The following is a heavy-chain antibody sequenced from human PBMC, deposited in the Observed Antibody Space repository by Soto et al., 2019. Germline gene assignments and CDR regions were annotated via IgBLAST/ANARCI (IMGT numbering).Heavy chain of an antibody. J-gene: IGHJ5*02. CDR1: GYTFTSYD. D-gene: IGHD3-10*01. CDR3: ARVWGYYYGSGSYNWFDP. CDR2: MNPNSGNT. Sequence: QVQLVQSGAEVKKPGASVKVSCKASGYTFTSYDINWVRQATGQGLEGMGWMNPNSGNTGNAQKFQGRVTKTRNTSISTAYMELGSLRSEDTALYYCARVWGYYYGSGSYNWFDPWGQGTLVTVSS. V-gene: IGHV1-8*01.